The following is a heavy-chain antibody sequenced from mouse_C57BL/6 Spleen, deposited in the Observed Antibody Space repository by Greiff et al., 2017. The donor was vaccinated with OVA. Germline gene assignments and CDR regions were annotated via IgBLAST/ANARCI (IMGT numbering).Heavy chain of an antibody. CDR1: GYTFTSYW. CDR2: IDPSDSYT. J-gene: IGHJ3*01. D-gene: IGHD3-1*01. Sequence: QVQLQQPGAELVRPGTSVKLSCKASGYTFTSYWMHWVKQRPGQGLEWIGVIDPSDSYTNYNQQFKGKATLTVDTSSSTAYMQLSSLTSEDSAVYYCARGSGSGFAYWGQGTLVTVSA. V-gene: IGHV1-59*01. CDR3: ARGSGSGFAY.